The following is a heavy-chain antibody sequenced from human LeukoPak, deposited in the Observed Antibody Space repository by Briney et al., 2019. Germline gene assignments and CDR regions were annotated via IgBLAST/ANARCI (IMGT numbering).Heavy chain of an antibody. CDR2: ISDSSGYT. CDR3: ARDKGFEHFQQ. J-gene: IGHJ1*01. Sequence: GGSLRLSCAASGFTFSDYYMSWIRQAPGKGLEWVSYISDSSGYTNYADSVKGRFIIARDNARKTLYLQMDSLRVEDTAVYYCARDKGFEHFQQWGQGTLVTVSS. CDR1: GFTFSDYY. V-gene: IGHV3-11*06.